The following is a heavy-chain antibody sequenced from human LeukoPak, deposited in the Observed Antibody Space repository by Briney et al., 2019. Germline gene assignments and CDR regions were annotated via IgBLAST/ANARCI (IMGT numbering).Heavy chain of an antibody. V-gene: IGHV4-30-4*01. CDR2: IYYSGST. J-gene: IGHJ4*02. CDR1: GGSISSGDYY. D-gene: IGHD3-22*01. CDR3: ARLYYYDSSGYWIDY. Sequence: PSETLSLTCTVSGGSISSGDYYWSWIRQPPGKGLEWIGYIYYSGSTYYNPSLKSRVTISVDTSKNQFSLKLSSVTAADTAVYYCARLYYYDSSGYWIDYWSQGTLVTVSS.